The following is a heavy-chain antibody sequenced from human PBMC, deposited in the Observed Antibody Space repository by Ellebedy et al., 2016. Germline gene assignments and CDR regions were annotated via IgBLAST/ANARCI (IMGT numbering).Heavy chain of an antibody. V-gene: IGHV4-34*01. Sequence: GSLRLXXAVYGGSFSGYYWSWIRQPPGKGLEWIGEINHSGSTNYNPSLKSRVTISVDTSKNQFSLKLSSVTAADTAVYYCARHSHGTGDYWGQGTLVTVSS. CDR1: GGSFSGYY. CDR2: INHSGST. CDR3: ARHSHGTGDY. J-gene: IGHJ4*02. D-gene: IGHD3-10*01.